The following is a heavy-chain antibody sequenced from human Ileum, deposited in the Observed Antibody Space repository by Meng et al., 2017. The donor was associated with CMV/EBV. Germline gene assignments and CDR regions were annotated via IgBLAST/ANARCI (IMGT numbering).Heavy chain of an antibody. J-gene: IGHJ4*02. Sequence: GGSLRLSCAASGFTFSNFHMNWVRQARGKGLEWVAYISGGGLPKYYADSMKGRITISRDNAKNSLYLQIDNVGVDDTAVYYCAKGKSYFFEYWGPGALVTVSS. CDR1: GFTFSNFH. D-gene: IGHD3-10*01. CDR2: ISGGGLPK. V-gene: IGHV3-48*04. CDR3: AKGKSYFFEY.